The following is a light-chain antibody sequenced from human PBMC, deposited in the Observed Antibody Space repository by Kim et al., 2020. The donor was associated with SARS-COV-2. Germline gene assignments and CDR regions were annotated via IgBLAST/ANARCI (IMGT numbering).Light chain of an antibody. CDR2: RNN. J-gene: IGLJ1*01. V-gene: IGLV1-47*01. CDR3: AGWDDSLSGNYV. Sequence: QSVLTQPPSASGTPGQSVTISCSGSSSNIGSNYIYWYQQLAGTAPKLLIYRNNERPSGVPDRFSGSKSGTSASLVISGLRSEDEADYYCAGWDDSLSGNYVFGSGTKVTVL. CDR1: SSNIGSNY.